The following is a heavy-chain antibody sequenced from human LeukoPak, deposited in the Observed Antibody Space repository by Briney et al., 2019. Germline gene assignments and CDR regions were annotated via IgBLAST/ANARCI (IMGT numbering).Heavy chain of an antibody. J-gene: IGHJ5*02. CDR3: AGYYYDSSRGFDL. CDR2: INWNGAWT. V-gene: IGHV3-20*04. D-gene: IGHD3-22*01. CDR1: GFKFDDYG. Sequence: PGGFLRLSCAASGFKFDDYGMSWVRQAPGKGLECACDINWNGAWTGYADSVKGRFTISRDNAKNSLYLQMNSLGAEDTALYYCAGYYYDSSRGFDLWGQGTLVTVSA.